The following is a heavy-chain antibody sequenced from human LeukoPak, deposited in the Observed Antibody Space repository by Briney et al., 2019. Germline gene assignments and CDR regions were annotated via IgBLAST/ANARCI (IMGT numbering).Heavy chain of an antibody. CDR3: ARGLKPDFWSGYPHFDY. CDR1: GGSFSGYY. D-gene: IGHD3-3*01. Sequence: SETLSLTCAVYGGSFSGYYWSWIRQPPGKGLEWIGEINHSGSTNYNPSLKSRVTISVDTSKNQFSLKLSSVTAADTAVYYCARGLKPDFWSGYPHFDYWGQGTLVTVSS. V-gene: IGHV4-34*01. CDR2: INHSGST. J-gene: IGHJ4*02.